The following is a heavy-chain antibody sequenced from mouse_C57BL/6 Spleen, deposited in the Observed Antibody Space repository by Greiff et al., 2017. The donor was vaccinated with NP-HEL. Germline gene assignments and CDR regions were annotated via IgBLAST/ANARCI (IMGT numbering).Heavy chain of an antibody. D-gene: IGHD2-3*01. Sequence: QGQRQQPGAELVKPGASVKMSCKASGYTFTSYWITWVKQRPGQGLEWIGDIYPGSGSTNYNEKFKSKATRTVDTSSSTAYMQLSSLTSEDSAGYYFARWGYDGYYFDYWGQGTTLTVSS. CDR1: GYTFTSYW. CDR2: IYPGSGST. V-gene: IGHV1-55*01. J-gene: IGHJ2*01. CDR3: ARWGYDGYYFDY.